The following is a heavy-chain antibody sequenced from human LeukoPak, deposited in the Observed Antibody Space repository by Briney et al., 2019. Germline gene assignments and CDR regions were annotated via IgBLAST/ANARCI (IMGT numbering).Heavy chain of an antibody. Sequence: SETLSLTCTVSGGSISSYYWSWIRQPAGKGLEWIGRIYTSGSTNYNPSLKSRVTMSVDTSKNQFSLKLSSVTAADTAVYYCARASSSWPFTHFDYWGQGTLVTVSS. D-gene: IGHD6-13*01. V-gene: IGHV4-4*07. J-gene: IGHJ4*02. CDR1: GGSISSYY. CDR2: IYTSGST. CDR3: ARASSSWPFTHFDY.